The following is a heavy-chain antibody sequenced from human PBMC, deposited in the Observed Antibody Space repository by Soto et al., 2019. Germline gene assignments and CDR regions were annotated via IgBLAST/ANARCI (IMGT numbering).Heavy chain of an antibody. CDR3: ARGAVVVAASGSGYYFPYYYYYGMDV. J-gene: IGHJ6*02. D-gene: IGHD2-15*01. V-gene: IGHV4-34*01. Sequence: SETLSLTCAVYGGSFSGYYWSWIRQPPGKGLEWIGEIHHSVSTNYNPSLKSRVTISVDTSKNQFSLKLSSVTAADTAVYYCARGAVVVAASGSGYYFPYYYYYGMDVWGQGTTVTVSS. CDR1: GGSFSGYY. CDR2: IHHSVST.